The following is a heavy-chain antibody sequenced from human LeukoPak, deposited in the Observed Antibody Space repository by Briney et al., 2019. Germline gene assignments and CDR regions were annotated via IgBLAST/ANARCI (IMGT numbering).Heavy chain of an antibody. J-gene: IGHJ4*02. CDR3: ARYSRGSYYFDY. CDR2: IYPGDSDT. V-gene: IGHV5-51*01. Sequence: HGESLKISCKGSGYSFTSYWIGWVRQMPGKGLEWMGIIYPGDSDTRYSPSFQGQVTISADKSINTAYLQWSSLQASDTAMYFCARYSRGSYYFDYWGQGTLVTVSS. D-gene: IGHD6-19*01. CDR1: GYSFTSYW.